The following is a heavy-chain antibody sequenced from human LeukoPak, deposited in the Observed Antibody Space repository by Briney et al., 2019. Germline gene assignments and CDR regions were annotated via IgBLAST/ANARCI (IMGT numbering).Heavy chain of an antibody. Sequence: PGGSLRLSCAASGFTFSSNGMNWVRQAPGKGLEWVSYISATGGTIYYADSVKGRFTISRDNAKNSLYLQMNSLRVEDTAVYYCARDTRLRNIAVAGLGYWGQGTLVTVSS. D-gene: IGHD6-19*01. CDR3: ARDTRLRNIAVAGLGY. J-gene: IGHJ4*02. V-gene: IGHV3-48*04. CDR1: GFTFSSNG. CDR2: ISATGGTI.